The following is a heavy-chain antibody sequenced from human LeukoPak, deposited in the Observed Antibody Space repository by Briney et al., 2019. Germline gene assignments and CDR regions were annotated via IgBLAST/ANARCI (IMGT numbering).Heavy chain of an antibody. J-gene: IGHJ6*04. Sequence: GGSLRLSCAACGFTFSSYAMHWVRQAPGKGLEWVAVISYDGSNKYYADSVKGRFTISRDNSKNTLYLQMNSLRAEDTAVYYCARDYYCSGSYYNVPHYGMDVWGKGTTVTVSS. V-gene: IGHV3-30*04. CDR1: GFTFSSYA. CDR2: ISYDGSNK. CDR3: ARDYYCSGSYYNVPHYGMDV. D-gene: IGHD3-10*01.